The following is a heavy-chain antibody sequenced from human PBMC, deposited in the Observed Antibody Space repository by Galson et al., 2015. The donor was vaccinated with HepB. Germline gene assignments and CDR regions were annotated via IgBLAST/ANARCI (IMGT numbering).Heavy chain of an antibody. CDR3: ARRYCSNGECTMGFDP. Sequence: SVKVSCKASGYTFTSYAIHWVRQAPGQRLEWMGWINAGNGYTKYSQKFQGRVTITRHASASTAYMELSSLRSEDTAVYYCARRYCSNGECTMGFDPWGQGTLVTVSS. CDR2: INAGNGYT. J-gene: IGHJ5*02. V-gene: IGHV1-3*01. D-gene: IGHD2-8*01. CDR1: GYTFTSYA.